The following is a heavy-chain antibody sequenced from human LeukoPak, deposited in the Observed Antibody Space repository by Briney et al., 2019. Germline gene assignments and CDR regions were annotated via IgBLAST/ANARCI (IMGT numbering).Heavy chain of an antibody. Sequence: GASVKVSCKASGYTFTSYYMHWVRQAPGQGLEWMGIINPSGGSTSYAQKFQGRVTMTRDMSTSTVYMELSSLRSEDTAVYYCARAVDMITFGGVNDDPPVYAFDIWGQGTMVTVSS. CDR3: ARAVDMITFGGVNDDPPVYAFDI. CDR1: GYTFTSYY. V-gene: IGHV1-46*01. CDR2: INPSGGST. D-gene: IGHD3-16*01. J-gene: IGHJ3*02.